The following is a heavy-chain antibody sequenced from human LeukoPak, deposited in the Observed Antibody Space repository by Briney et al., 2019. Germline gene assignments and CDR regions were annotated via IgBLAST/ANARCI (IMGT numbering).Heavy chain of an antibody. J-gene: IGHJ4*02. CDR3: ARVGSTWSYFDY. Sequence: GGSLRLSCAASGFTFSSYSMNWVRQAPGKGLEWVSFMSGSSNYIYYADSVKGRFTISRDNAKNSLYLQMNRLKAEDTAVYYCARVGSTWSYFDYWGQGTLVTVSS. CDR1: GFTFSSYS. CDR2: MSGSSNYI. D-gene: IGHD6-13*01. V-gene: IGHV3-21*01.